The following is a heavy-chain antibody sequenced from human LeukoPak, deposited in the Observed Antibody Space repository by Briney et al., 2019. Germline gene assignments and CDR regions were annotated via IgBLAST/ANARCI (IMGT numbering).Heavy chain of an antibody. D-gene: IGHD3-3*01. J-gene: IGHJ4*02. V-gene: IGHV3-23*01. CDR3: AKAALDFWSDNKDY. CDR2: ISGSGGST. Sequence: GGSLRLSCAASGFTFSTYAVNWVRQAPGKGLEWVSAISGSGGSTYYADSVKGRFTISRDNSKNTLYLQMNSLRAEDTAVYYCAKAALDFWSDNKDYWGQGTLVTVSS. CDR1: GFTFSTYA.